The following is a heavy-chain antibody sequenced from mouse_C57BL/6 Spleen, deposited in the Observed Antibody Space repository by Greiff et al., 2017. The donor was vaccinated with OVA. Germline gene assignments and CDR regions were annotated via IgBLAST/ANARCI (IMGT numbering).Heavy chain of an antibody. CDR1: GYTFTSYW. D-gene: IGHD2-2*01. Sequence: VKLQQPGAELVMPGASVKLSCKASGYTFTSYWMHWVKQRPGQGLEWIGEIDPSDSYTNYNQKFKGKSTLTVDKSSSTAYMQLSSLTSEDSAVYYCARGAGYYGYFDVWGTGTTVTVSS. CDR2: IDPSDSYT. J-gene: IGHJ1*03. V-gene: IGHV1-69*01. CDR3: ARGAGYYGYFDV.